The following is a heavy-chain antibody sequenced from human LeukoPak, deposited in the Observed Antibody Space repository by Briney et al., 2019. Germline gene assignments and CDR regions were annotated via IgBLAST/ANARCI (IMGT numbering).Heavy chain of an antibody. CDR1: GYTFTGYY. V-gene: IGHV1-2*02. Sequence: GASVKVSCKASGYTFTGYYMHWVRQAPGQGLEWMGWINPNSGGTNYAQKFQGRVTMTRDTSISTAYMELSRLRSDDTAVYYCARGGPWFGEHGAFDIWGQGTMVTVSS. CDR2: INPNSGGT. J-gene: IGHJ3*02. D-gene: IGHD3-10*01. CDR3: ARGGPWFGEHGAFDI.